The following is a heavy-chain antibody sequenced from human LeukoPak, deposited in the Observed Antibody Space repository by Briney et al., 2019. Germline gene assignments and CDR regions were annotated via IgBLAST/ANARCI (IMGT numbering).Heavy chain of an antibody. V-gene: IGHV3-23*01. CDR1: GFTFSSYA. CDR2: ISGSGGST. CDR3: AKTYYDSSGYYGRYFQH. D-gene: IGHD3-22*01. Sequence: GGSLRLSCAASGFTFSSYAMSWVRQAPGKGLEWVSAISGSGGSTYYADSVKGRFTISRDNSKNTLYLQMNSLRAEDTAVYYCAKTYYDSSGYYGRYFQHWGQGTLVTVSS. J-gene: IGHJ1*01.